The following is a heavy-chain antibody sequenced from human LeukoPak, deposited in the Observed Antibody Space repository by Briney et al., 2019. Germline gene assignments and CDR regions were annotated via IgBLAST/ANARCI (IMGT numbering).Heavy chain of an antibody. CDR1: GVSISSYY. J-gene: IGHJ5*02. V-gene: IGHV4-59*01. CDR3: AREATGGWFDP. D-gene: IGHD5-24*01. CDR2: IYYSGST. Sequence: SETLSLTCTVSGVSISSYYWSWIRQPPGKGLEWIGYIYYSGSTNYNPSLKSRVTISVDTSKNQFSLKLNSVTAADTAVYYCAREATGGWFDPWGQGTLVTVSS.